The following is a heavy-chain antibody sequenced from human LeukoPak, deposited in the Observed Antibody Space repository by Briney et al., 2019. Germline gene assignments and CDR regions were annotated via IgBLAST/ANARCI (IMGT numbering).Heavy chain of an antibody. CDR3: ARIYGDYVLYYFDY. J-gene: IGHJ4*02. V-gene: IGHV3-48*01. D-gene: IGHD4-17*01. CDR1: GFTFSSYE. CDR2: ISSSSGTI. Sequence: GGSLRLSCAASGFTFSSYEMNWVRQAPGKGLEWVSYISSSSGTIYYANSVKGRFTISRDNSKNTLYLQMGSLRAEDMAVYYCARIYGDYVLYYFDYWGQGTLVTVSS.